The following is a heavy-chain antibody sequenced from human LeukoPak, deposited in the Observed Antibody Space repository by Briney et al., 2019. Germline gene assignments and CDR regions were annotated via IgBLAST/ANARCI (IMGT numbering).Heavy chain of an antibody. CDR3: AKGGLGQASGLDV. Sequence: GGSLRLSCAASGFIFSNYAMTWVRQAPGEGLEYISSITDSGGSAYCADSVKGRFTLSRDNSRDTLYLHLNSLRAEDTALYYCAKGGLGQASGLDVWSQGTTVIVSS. D-gene: IGHD3-10*01. J-gene: IGHJ6*02. V-gene: IGHV3-23*01. CDR1: GFIFSNYA. CDR2: ITDSGGSA.